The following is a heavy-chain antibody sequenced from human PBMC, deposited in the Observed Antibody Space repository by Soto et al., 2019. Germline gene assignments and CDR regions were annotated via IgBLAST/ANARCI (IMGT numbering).Heavy chain of an antibody. Sequence: QVQLQESGPGLVKPSQTLSLTCTVSGGSISSGGYYWSWIRQHPGKGLEWIGYIYYSGSTYYNPSLNSRVTISVDTSKNQFSLKMSSVTAGDTAVYYCARGEGGLTEAPDYYYYGMDGWGQGTTVTVSS. CDR3: ARGEGGLTEAPDYYYYGMDG. CDR1: GGSISSGGYY. J-gene: IGHJ6*02. CDR2: IYYSGST. D-gene: IGHD3-16*01. V-gene: IGHV4-31*03.